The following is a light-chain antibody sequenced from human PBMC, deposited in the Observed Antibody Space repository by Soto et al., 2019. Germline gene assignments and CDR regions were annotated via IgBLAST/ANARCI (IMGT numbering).Light chain of an antibody. Sequence: DIVMTQSPDSLAVSLGERATINCKSSQSVLYSSNNKNYLAWYQQKPGQPPKLLVYWASTRESGVPDRFRGSRSGTYFTLTVASVQAEDGAVYYCQQYYHPPHWFRQGTKVEIK. J-gene: IGKJ1*01. CDR1: QSVLYSSNNKNY. CDR3: QQYYHPPHW. CDR2: WAS. V-gene: IGKV4-1*01.